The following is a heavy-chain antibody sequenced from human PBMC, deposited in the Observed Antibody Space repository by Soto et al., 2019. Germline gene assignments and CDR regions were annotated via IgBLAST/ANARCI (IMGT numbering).Heavy chain of an antibody. CDR2: IIPIFGTA. CDR3: ASNYYDSSGYYRIFDY. V-gene: IGHV1-69*13. D-gene: IGHD3-22*01. Sequence: GASVKVSCKASGGTFSSYAISWVRQAPGQGLEWMGGIIPIFGTANYAQKFQGRVTITADESTSTAYMELSSLRSEDTAVYYCASNYYDSSGYYRIFDYWGQGTLVTVSS. J-gene: IGHJ4*02. CDR1: GGTFSSYA.